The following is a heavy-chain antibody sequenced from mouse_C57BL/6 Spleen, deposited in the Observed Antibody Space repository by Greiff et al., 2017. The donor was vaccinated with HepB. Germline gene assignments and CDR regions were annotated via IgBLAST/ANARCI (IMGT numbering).Heavy chain of an antibody. CDR2: INPSSGYT. D-gene: IGHD2-1*01. J-gene: IGHJ4*01. Sequence: VHLVESGAELAKPGASVKLSCKASGYTFTSYWMHWVKQRPVQGLEWIGYINPSSGYTKYNQKFKDKATLTADKSSSTAYMQLGSLTYEDSAVYYCARVRGNYPYYYAMDYWGQGTSVTVSS. CDR1: GYTFTSYW. CDR3: ARVRGNYPYYYAMDY. V-gene: IGHV1-7*01.